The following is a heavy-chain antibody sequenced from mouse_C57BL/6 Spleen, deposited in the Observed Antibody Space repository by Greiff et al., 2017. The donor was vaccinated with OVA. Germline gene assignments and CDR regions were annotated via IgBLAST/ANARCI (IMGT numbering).Heavy chain of an antibody. D-gene: IGHD3-2*02. CDR2: INPNNGGT. CDR3: ARSSDEAGYRAWFAY. J-gene: IGHJ3*01. Sequence: EVKLVESGPELVKPGASVKISCKASGYTFTDYYMNWVKQSHGKSLEWIGDINPNNGGTSYNQKFKGKATLTVDKSSSTAYMELRSLTSEDSAVYYCARSSDEAGYRAWFAYWGQGTLVTVSA. V-gene: IGHV1-26*01. CDR1: GYTFTDYY.